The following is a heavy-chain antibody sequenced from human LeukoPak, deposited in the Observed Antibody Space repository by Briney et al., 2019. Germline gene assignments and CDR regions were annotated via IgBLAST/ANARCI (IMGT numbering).Heavy chain of an antibody. CDR2: ISGSGGST. D-gene: IGHD4-17*01. CDR1: GFTFSSYA. Sequence: GGSLRLSCAASGFTFSSYAMSWVRQAPGKGLEWVSAISGSGGSTYYADSVKGRFTISRDNSKNTLYLQMNSLRAEDTAVYYCAKDNGDYVDYYYGMDVWGQGTTVTVSS. V-gene: IGHV3-23*01. CDR3: AKDNGDYVDYYYGMDV. J-gene: IGHJ6*02.